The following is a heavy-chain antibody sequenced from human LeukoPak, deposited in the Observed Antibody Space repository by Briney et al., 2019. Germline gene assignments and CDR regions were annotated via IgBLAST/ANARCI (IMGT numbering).Heavy chain of an antibody. CDR2: ISSSSSTI. CDR1: GFTFSSYS. V-gene: IGHV3-48*01. J-gene: IGHJ1*01. Sequence: GGSLRLSCAASGFTFSSYSMNWVRQAPGKGLEWVSYISSSSSTIYYADSVKGRFTISRDNAKNSLYLQMSSLRAGDTAVYFCARARDYGDYAEYFQHWGQGTLVTVSS. D-gene: IGHD4-17*01. CDR3: ARARDYGDYAEYFQH.